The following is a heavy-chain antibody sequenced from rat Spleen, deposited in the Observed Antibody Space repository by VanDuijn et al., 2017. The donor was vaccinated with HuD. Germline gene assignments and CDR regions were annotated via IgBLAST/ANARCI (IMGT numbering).Heavy chain of an antibody. D-gene: IGHD4-3*01. V-gene: IGHV5-29*01. J-gene: IGHJ3*01. CDR2: ISSDGSST. CDR3: VRQDTSGYSNWFAY. Sequence: EVLLVESNGGLVQPGRSLKLSCAASGFTFNDHFMAWVRQAPTKGLEWVATISSDGSSTYYRDSVKGRFTISRDDAKSTLYLQMDSLRSEDTATYYCVRQDTSGYSNWFAYWGQGTLVTVSS. CDR1: GFTFNDHF.